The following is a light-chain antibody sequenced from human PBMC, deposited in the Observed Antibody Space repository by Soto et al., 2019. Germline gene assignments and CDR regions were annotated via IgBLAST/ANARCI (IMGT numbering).Light chain of an antibody. CDR2: EVS. CDR3: SSCAGTKRWKVL. CDR1: RSDVGGYNY. V-gene: IGLV2-8*01. Sequence: QSALTQPPSASGSLGQSVTISCTGTRSDVGGYNYVSWYQQHPGKAPKLMIYEVSQRPSGVPDRFAGSTSGSTASLTVSGLQVEDEAEYYCSSCAGTKRWKVLFGGGTKVTVL. J-gene: IGLJ2*01.